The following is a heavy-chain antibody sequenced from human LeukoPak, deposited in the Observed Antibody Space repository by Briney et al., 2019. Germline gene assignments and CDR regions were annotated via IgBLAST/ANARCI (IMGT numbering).Heavy chain of an antibody. Sequence: GGSLRLSCAASGFTFSSYAMHWVRQAPGKGLEWVAVISYDGSNKYYADSVKGRFTISRDNSKNTLYLQMNSLRAEDTAVYYCAREGGSSSPGYNWFDPWGQGTLVTVSS. CDR2: ISYDGSNK. V-gene: IGHV3-30-3*01. J-gene: IGHJ5*02. CDR1: GFTFSSYA. D-gene: IGHD6-6*01. CDR3: AREGGSSSPGYNWFDP.